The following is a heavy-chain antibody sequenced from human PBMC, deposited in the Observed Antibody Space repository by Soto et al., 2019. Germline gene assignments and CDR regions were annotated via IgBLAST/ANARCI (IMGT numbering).Heavy chain of an antibody. CDR3: ASHRSTETTGLRYNWFDP. J-gene: IGHJ5*02. D-gene: IGHD1-1*01. Sequence: PGKGLEWIGSVDYSGSTYYNPSLKSRVTISVDTSKNQFSLKLSSVTAADTAVYYCASHRSTETTGLRYNWFDPRGQGTLVTVSS. CDR2: VDYSGST. V-gene: IGHV4-39*01.